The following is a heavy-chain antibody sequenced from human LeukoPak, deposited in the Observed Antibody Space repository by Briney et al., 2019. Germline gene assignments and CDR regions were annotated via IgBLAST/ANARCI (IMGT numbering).Heavy chain of an antibody. V-gene: IGHV1-46*01. CDR2: INPSGGST. CDR1: GYTFTSYY. Sequence: ASVKVSCKASGYTFTSYYMHWVRQAPGQGLEWMGIINPSGGSTNYAQKFQGRVTMTRDTSTSTVHMELSSLRSEDTAVYYCARDFGGIVVVPAAMHFDYWGQGTLVTVSS. CDR3: ARDFGGIVVVPAAMHFDY. D-gene: IGHD2-2*01. J-gene: IGHJ4*02.